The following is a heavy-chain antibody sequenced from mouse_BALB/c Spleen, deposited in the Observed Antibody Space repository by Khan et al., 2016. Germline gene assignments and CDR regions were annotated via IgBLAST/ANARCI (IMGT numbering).Heavy chain of an antibody. J-gene: IGHJ4*01. V-gene: IGHV1S135*01. CDR1: GYSFTSYY. CDR2: IDPFNGGT. D-gene: IGHD1-1*01. CDR3: ASSTQSFYAMDY. Sequence: LQQSGPELMKPGASVKISCKASGYSFTSYYMHWVKQSYGKSLEWIGYIDPFNGGTSYNQKFKGKATLTVDTSSSTAYMHLSSLTSEDSAVYYCASSTQSFYAMDYWGQGTSVTVSS.